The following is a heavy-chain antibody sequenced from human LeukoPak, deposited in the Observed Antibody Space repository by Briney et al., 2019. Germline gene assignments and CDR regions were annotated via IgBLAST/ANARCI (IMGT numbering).Heavy chain of an antibody. Sequence: GGSLRLSCAASGFTFSSYWMHWVRQVPGKGLVWVARINPGGSSITYADSVKGRFTISRDNAKNTLYLQMDSLRAEDTGVYYCARSNRADDYWGQGTLVTVSS. CDR3: ARSNRADDY. V-gene: IGHV3-74*01. J-gene: IGHJ4*02. CDR2: INPGGSSI. CDR1: GFTFSSYW. D-gene: IGHD1-14*01.